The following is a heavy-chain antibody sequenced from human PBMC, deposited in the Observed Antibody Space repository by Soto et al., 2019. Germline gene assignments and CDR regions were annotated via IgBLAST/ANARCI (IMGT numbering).Heavy chain of an antibody. CDR3: ARAPAEYYDVRGKGTRSLDS. J-gene: IGHJ4*02. D-gene: IGHD3-16*01. V-gene: IGHV4-61*03. Sequence: SETLSLTCTVSGGSISSGGYYWSWIRQPPGKGLEWIGYVHYSGVTHYNPSLQSRVTMSIDTSNNRFSLRLNSVTAPATAVYYCARAPAEYYDVRGKGTRSLDSWGQGALVTVSS. CDR1: GGSISSGGYY. CDR2: VHYSGVT.